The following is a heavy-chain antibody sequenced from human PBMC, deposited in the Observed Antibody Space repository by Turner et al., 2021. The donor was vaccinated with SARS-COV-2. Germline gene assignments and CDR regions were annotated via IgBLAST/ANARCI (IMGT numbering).Heavy chain of an antibody. D-gene: IGHD3-16*02. Sequence: QVQLQQSGPGLVKPSQTLSLPCAISGASVSSNSAAWNWIRQSPSRGLEWLGRTYYRSKWYNDYAVSVKSRITINADTSKNQFSLQLNSVTPEDTAVYYCAREHWVDVWGSYRSTAYFDHWGQGTLVTVSS. CDR1: GASVSSNSAA. CDR2: TYYRSKWYN. V-gene: IGHV6-1*01. CDR3: AREHWVDVWGSYRSTAYFDH. J-gene: IGHJ4*02.